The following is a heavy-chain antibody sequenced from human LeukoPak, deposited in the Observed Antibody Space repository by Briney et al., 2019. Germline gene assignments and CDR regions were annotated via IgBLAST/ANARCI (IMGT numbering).Heavy chain of an antibody. D-gene: IGHD3-10*01. Sequence: SVKVSCKASGGTFSSYAISWVRQAPGQGLEWMGGIIPVFGTANYAQKFQGRVTITADESTSTAYMELSSLRSEDTAVYYCAREPGMYYYGSEYNWFDPWGQGTLVTVSS. V-gene: IGHV1-69*01. J-gene: IGHJ5*02. CDR1: GGTFSSYA. CDR3: AREPGMYYYGSEYNWFDP. CDR2: IIPVFGTA.